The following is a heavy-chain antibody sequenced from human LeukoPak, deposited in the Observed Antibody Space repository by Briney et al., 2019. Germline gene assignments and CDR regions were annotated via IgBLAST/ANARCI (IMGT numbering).Heavy chain of an antibody. V-gene: IGHV1-18*01. CDR3: ARDWYCTSTGCHDTFEL. CDR1: GYTFTSYG. D-gene: IGHD2-2*01. J-gene: IGHJ3*01. Sequence: ASVKRSCKASGYTFTSYGISWVRQSPGQGLEWMGWISTNTGDTSYSQNFQGRVTLTTDTSTTTVYMDLRSLRSDDTAVYYCARDWYCTSTGCHDTFELWGQGTMVTVSS. CDR2: ISTNTGDT.